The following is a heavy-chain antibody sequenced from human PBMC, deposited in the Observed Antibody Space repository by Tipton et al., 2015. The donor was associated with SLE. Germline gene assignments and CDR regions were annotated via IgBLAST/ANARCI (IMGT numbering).Heavy chain of an antibody. Sequence: QLVQSGPEVKKPGTSVKVSCKGSGFTFGSFDMQWDRQTRGQRLEWIGHIVVGSGNTNYAQKFQERVTITRDMSTSTTYMELSSLRSEDTAVYYCATDLYSGSYLGYYYMDVWGKGTTVTVSS. CDR3: ATDLYSGSYLGYYYMDV. J-gene: IGHJ6*03. CDR2: IVVGSGNT. V-gene: IGHV1-58*02. D-gene: IGHD1-26*01. CDR1: GFTFGSFD.